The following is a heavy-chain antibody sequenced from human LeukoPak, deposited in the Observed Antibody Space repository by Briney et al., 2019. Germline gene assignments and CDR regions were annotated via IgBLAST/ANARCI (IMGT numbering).Heavy chain of an antibody. CDR3: AKDQGATTYYFDY. J-gene: IGHJ4*02. Sequence: GGSLRLSCAASGFTFSSYGMHWVRQAPGKGLEWVAVISYDGSNKYYADSVKGRFTISRDNSKNTLYPQMNSLRAEDTAVYYCAKDQGATTYYFDYWGQGTLVTVSS. V-gene: IGHV3-30*18. CDR2: ISYDGSNK. D-gene: IGHD1-26*01. CDR1: GFTFSSYG.